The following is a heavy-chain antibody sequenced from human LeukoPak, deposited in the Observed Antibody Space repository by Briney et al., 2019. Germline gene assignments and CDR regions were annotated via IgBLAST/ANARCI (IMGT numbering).Heavy chain of an antibody. CDR2: ISYDGSNK. Sequence: GGSLRLSCAASGFTFSSYAMHWVRQAPGKGLGWVAVISYDGSNKYYADSVKGRFTISRDNSKNTLYLQMNSLRAEDTAVYYCARDHRATIDYWGQGTLVTVSS. J-gene: IGHJ4*02. CDR1: GFTFSSYA. D-gene: IGHD1-26*01. CDR3: ARDHRATIDY. V-gene: IGHV3-30-3*01.